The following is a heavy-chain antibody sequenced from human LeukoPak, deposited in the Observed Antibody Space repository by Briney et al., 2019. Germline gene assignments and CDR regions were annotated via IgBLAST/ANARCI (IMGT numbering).Heavy chain of an antibody. J-gene: IGHJ4*02. CDR1: GFTFSSYE. CDR3: ARSSGWQRYFDY. CDR2: ICYDGSNK. Sequence: GGSLRLSCAASGFTFSSYEMNWVRQAPGKGLEWVAVICYDGSNKYYADSVKGRFTISRENSKNTLYLQMNSLRAEDTAVYYCARSSGWQRYFDYWGQGTLVTVSS. V-gene: IGHV3-30*03. D-gene: IGHD6-19*01.